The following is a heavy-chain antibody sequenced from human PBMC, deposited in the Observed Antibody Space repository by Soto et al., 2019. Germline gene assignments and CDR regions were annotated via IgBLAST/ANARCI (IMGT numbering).Heavy chain of an antibody. D-gene: IGHD3-10*01. CDR1: GFTFSSYS. V-gene: IGHV3-21*01. J-gene: IGHJ4*02. Sequence: PGGSLRLSCAASGFTFSSYSMNWVRQAPGKGLEWVSSISSSSSYIYYADSVKGRFTISRDHAKNSLYLQMNSLRAEDTAVYYCAFMVRGATGAYWGQGTLVTVSS. CDR3: AFMVRGATGAY. CDR2: ISSSSSYI.